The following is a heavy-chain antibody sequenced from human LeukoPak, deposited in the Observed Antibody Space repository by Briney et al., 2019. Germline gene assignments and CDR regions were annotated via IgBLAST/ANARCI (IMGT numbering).Heavy chain of an antibody. J-gene: IGHJ4*02. CDR1: GYTFTDYY. D-gene: IGHD3-22*01. CDR3: ARVRLRAYYYDSSGYYLTN. CDR2: INPNSCGT. V-gene: IGHV1-2*02. Sequence: SVKVSYKASGYTFTDYYMHWVRQAPGQGLKWMGWINPNSCGTNYAQKSQGRVTMTRDTSLSPAYMELSRLGSDDTAVYDCARVRLRAYYYDSSGYYLTNWGQGTLVTVSS.